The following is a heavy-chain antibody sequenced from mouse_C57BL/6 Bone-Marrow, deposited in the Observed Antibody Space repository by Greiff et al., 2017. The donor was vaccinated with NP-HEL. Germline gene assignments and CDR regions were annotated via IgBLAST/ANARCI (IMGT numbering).Heavy chain of an antibody. CDR1: GFTFSSYG. J-gene: IGHJ3*01. V-gene: IGHV5-6*01. D-gene: IGHD2-3*01. Sequence: EVQVVESGGDLVKPGGSLKLSCAASGFTFSSYGMSWVRQTPDKRLEWVATISSGGSYTYYPDSVKGRFTISRDNAKNTLYLQMSRLKSEDTAMYYCERQWLLRGWFAYWGQGTLVTVSA. CDR2: ISSGGSYT. CDR3: ERQWLLRGWFAY.